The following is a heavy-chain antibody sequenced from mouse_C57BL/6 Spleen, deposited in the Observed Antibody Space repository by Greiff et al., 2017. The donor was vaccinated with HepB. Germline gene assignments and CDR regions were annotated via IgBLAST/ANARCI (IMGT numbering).Heavy chain of an antibody. CDR3: ARSGWPAPYAMDY. J-gene: IGHJ4*01. CDR2: INPSNGGT. V-gene: IGHV1-53*01. CDR1: GYTFTSYW. Sequence: QVQLQQPGTELVKPGASVKLSCKASGYTFTSYWMHWVKQRPGQGLEWIGNINPSNGGTNYNEKFKSKATLTVDKSSSTAYMQLSSLTSEDSADYYCARSGWPAPYAMDYWGQGTSVTVSS. D-gene: IGHD3-1*01.